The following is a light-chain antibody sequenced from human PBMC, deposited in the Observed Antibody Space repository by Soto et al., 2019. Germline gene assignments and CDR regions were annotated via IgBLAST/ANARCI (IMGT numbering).Light chain of an antibody. CDR1: TSNVGDNA. J-gene: IGLJ3*02. CDR2: NSN. CDR3: GAWDDSLKASV. V-gene: IGLV1-44*01. Sequence: QSVLTQPPSASGTPGQTITISCSESTSNVGDNALNWYQQLPGTAPKLVIYNSNQRPSGVPDRFSGSKSGTSGSLAISGLQSEDEADYYCGAWDDSLKASVFGGGTQLTVL.